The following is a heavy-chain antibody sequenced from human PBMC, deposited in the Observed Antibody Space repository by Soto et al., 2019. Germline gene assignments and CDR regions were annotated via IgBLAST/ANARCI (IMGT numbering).Heavy chain of an antibody. CDR1: GFTFSSYG. CDR3: AKAVGRDGYTAVGY. V-gene: IGHV3-30*18. CDR2: ISYAGSNK. D-gene: IGHD5-12*01. J-gene: IGHJ4*02. Sequence: QVQLVESGGGVVQPGRSLRLSCAASGFTFSSYGMHWVRQAPGKGLEWVALISYAGSNKDYADSVKGRFTISRDNSKNTLYLQMDSLRAEDTAVYYCAKAVGRDGYTAVGYWGQGTLVTVSS.